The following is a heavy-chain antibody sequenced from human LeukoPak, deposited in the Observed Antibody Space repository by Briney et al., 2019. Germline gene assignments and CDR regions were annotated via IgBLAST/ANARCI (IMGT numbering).Heavy chain of an antibody. CDR1: GFTLTNYW. CDR3: ARDVGAVLGEVYFDY. D-gene: IGHD3-16*01. V-gene: IGHV3-7*01. J-gene: IGHJ4*02. Sequence: PGRSLRPSSAASGFTLTNYWMNSVGQAPGQELKCLANIKQDGSEKNYVDSLKGRFTISRDNAKNSLFLQMNSLRAEDTAVYYCARDVGAVLGEVYFDYWGQGTLVTVSS. CDR2: IKQDGSEK.